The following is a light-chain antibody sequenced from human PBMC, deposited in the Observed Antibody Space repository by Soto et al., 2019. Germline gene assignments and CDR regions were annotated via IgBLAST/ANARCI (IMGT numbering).Light chain of an antibody. Sequence: DIQMTQSPSSLSASVRDRVTITCRASQSISIYLNWYQQKPGKAPGLLIYAASSLQSGVPSRFSGSGSGTDFTLTISSLQPEDFATYYCQQSYSTPRTFGQGTKVDIK. CDR1: QSISIY. CDR2: AAS. CDR3: QQSYSTPRT. V-gene: IGKV1-39*01. J-gene: IGKJ1*01.